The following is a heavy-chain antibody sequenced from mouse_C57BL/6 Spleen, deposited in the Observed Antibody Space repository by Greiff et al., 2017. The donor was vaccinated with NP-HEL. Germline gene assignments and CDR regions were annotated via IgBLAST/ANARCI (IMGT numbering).Heavy chain of an antibody. CDR3: ARLEGSGTGTAWFAG. CDR2: IDPSDSET. D-gene: IGHD4-1*01. J-gene: IGHJ3*01. CDR1: GYTFTSYW. Sequence: QVQLQQPGAELVRPGSSVKLSCKASGYTFTSYWMHWVKQRPIQGLEWIGNIDPSDSETHYNQKFKDKATLTVDKSSSTAYMQLSSLTSEDSAVYYCARLEGSGTGTAWFAGWGKGTLVTVSA. V-gene: IGHV1-52*01.